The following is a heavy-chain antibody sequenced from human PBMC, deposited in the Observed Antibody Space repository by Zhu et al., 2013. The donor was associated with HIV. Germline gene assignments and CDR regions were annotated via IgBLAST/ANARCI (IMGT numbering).Heavy chain of an antibody. CDR3: ARDRSIWPNYNCFDP. V-gene: IGHV1-69*01. Sequence: QVQLVQSGAEVKKPGSSVKVSCKASGGTVNNYGISWVRQAPGQGLEWMGGIIPIFGTSNCAQKFQGRVTITADESTNTTYMELSSLRSEDTAIYYCARDRSIWPNYNCFDPWGQGTLVTVSS. CDR2: IIPIFGTS. J-gene: IGHJ5*02. CDR1: GGTVNNYG. D-gene: IGHD2-2*01.